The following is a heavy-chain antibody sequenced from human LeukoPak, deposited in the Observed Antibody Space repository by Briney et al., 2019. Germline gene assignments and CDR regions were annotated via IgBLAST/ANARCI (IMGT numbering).Heavy chain of an antibody. CDR3: ASESGYDRFFDY. Sequence: SETLSLTCTVSGGSISSGGYYWSWIRQPPGKGLEWIGYIYHSGSTYYNPSLKSRVTISVDRSKNQFSLKLSSVTAADTAAYYCASESGYDRFFDYWGQGTLVTVSS. CDR2: IYHSGST. V-gene: IGHV4-30-2*01. D-gene: IGHD5-12*01. CDR1: GGSISSGGYY. J-gene: IGHJ4*02.